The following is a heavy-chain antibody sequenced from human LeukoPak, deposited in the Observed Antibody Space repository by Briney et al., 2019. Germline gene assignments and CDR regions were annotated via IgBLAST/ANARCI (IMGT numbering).Heavy chain of an antibody. V-gene: IGHV1-69*04. CDR2: IIPILGIA. CDR1: GYTFTSYA. D-gene: IGHD6-19*01. CDR3: ARDYSSGWYYSDY. Sequence: SVKVSCKASGYTFTSYAISWVRQAPGQGLEWMGRIIPILGIANYAQKFQGRVTITADKSTSTAYMELSSLRSEDTAVYYCARDYSSGWYYSDYWGQGTLVTVSS. J-gene: IGHJ4*02.